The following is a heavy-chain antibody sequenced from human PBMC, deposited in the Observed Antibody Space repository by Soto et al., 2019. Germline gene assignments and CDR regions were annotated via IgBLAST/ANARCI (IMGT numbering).Heavy chain of an antibody. J-gene: IGHJ6*02. D-gene: IGHD2-21*02. Sequence: PSETLSLTCAVYGGSFSGYYWTWIRQPPGKGLEWIGEIXXXGTIXFXXSXXXRLTTSLDTSKKHFSLKLSSVTDADTDAYYCARADRTLVTSYSLDVWGQGTTVTVS. CDR3: ARADRTLVTSYSLDV. CDR2: IXXXGTI. V-gene: IGHV4-34*01. CDR1: GGSFSGYY.